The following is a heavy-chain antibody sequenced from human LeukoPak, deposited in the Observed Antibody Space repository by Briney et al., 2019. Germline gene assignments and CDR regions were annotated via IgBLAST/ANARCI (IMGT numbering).Heavy chain of an antibody. J-gene: IGHJ3*02. Sequence: NPSETLSLTCAVSGYSISSGYYWGWIRQPPGKGLEWIGSIYHSGSTYYNPSLKSRVTISVDTSKNQFSLKLSSVTAADTAVYYCARGYYDFWSGHPWGAFDIWGQGTMVTVSS. CDR3: ARGYYDFWSGHPWGAFDI. V-gene: IGHV4-38-2*01. CDR2: IYHSGST. D-gene: IGHD3-3*01. CDR1: GYSISSGYY.